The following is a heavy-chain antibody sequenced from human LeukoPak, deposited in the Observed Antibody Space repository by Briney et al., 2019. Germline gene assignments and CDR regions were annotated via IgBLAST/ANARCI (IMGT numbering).Heavy chain of an antibody. CDR1: GFTFSSYA. V-gene: IGHV3-30-3*01. D-gene: IGHD5-18*01. CDR3: ARGDTAAMSFDYYYYGMDV. J-gene: IGHJ6*02. Sequence: GWSLTLSCAASGFTFSSYAMHWVRRAPGKGLEGGAVISYDGSNKYYADSVKGRFTISRDNSKNTLYLQMNSLRAEVTAVYYCARGDTAAMSFDYYYYGMDVWGRGTTVTVSS. CDR2: ISYDGSNK.